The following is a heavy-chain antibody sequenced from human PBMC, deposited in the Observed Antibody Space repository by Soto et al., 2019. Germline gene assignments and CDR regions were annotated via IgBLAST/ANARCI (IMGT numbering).Heavy chain of an antibody. V-gene: IGHV4-34*01. CDR2: INHSGST. CDR3: ARSIQQWLVRYGTDV. J-gene: IGHJ6*02. D-gene: IGHD6-19*01. CDR1: GGSFSGYY. Sequence: SETLSLTCAVYGGSFSGYYWSWIRQPPGKGLEWIGEINHSGSTNYNPSLKSRVTISADTSKNQFSLKLSSVTAADTAVYYCARSIQQWLVRYGTDVWGQGTTVTVSS.